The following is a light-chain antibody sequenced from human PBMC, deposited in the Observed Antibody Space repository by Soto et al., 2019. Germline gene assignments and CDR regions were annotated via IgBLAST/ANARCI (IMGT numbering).Light chain of an antibody. CDR3: QQRSNWPPI. CDR1: QSVSSSS. Sequence: EIVLTQSPGTVSLSPGERATLSCRASQSVSSSSLAWYQQRPGQAPRLLIFTASSRATGTPDRFSGSGSGTDFTLTISSLEPEDFAVYYCQQRSNWPPIFGQGTRLEIK. V-gene: IGKV3D-20*02. CDR2: TAS. J-gene: IGKJ5*01.